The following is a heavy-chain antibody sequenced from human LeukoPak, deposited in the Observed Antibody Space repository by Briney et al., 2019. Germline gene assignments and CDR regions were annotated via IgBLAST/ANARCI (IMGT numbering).Heavy chain of an antibody. J-gene: IGHJ5*02. V-gene: IGHV4-39*07. CDR2: IYYSGST. Sequence: SETLSLTCIVSGGSISSISSNNYHWGWIRQPPGKGLEWIGSIYYSGSTYYNPSLKSRVTISVDTSKNQFSLKLSSVTAADTAVYYCARVLPYLARGWFDPWGQGTLVTVSS. D-gene: IGHD2-21*02. CDR1: GGSISSISSNNYH. CDR3: ARVLPYLARGWFDP.